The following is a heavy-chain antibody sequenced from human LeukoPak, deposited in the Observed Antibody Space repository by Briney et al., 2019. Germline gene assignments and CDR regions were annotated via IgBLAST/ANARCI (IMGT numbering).Heavy chain of an antibody. CDR2: INHSGST. D-gene: IGHD3-10*01. CDR1: GGSFSGYY. CDR3: ARALYYGSGYYYYYMDV. J-gene: IGHJ6*03. V-gene: IGHV4-34*01. Sequence: SETLSLTCAVYGGSFSGYYWSWIRQPPGKGLEWIGEINHSGSTNYNPSLKSRVTISVDTSKNQFSLKLSSVTAADTAVYYCARALYYGSGYYYYYMDVWGKGTTVTISS.